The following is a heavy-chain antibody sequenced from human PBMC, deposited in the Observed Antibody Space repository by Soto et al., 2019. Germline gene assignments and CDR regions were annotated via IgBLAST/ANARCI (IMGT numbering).Heavy chain of an antibody. D-gene: IGHD1-26*01. CDR3: AGGGQSGSHTYYFDY. Sequence: VQLVESGGDLVQPGGSLRLSCAARGLTFSTYWMHWVRQAPGKGLVWVSRISSDGSTTNDADSVKGRFAISSDNAKNTLYLQMNSLRDDDTAMYYCAGGGQSGSHTYYFDYWGQGTLVTVSS. CDR2: ISSDGSTT. CDR1: GLTFSTYW. J-gene: IGHJ4*02. V-gene: IGHV3-74*01.